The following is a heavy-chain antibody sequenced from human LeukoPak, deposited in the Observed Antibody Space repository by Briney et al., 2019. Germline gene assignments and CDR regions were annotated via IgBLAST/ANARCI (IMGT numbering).Heavy chain of an antibody. Sequence: SETLSLTCTVSGGSISSSSYYWGWIRQPPGKGLEWIGSIYYSGSTYYNPSLKSRVTISVDTSKNQFSLKLSSVTAADTAVYYCARGRITIFGVVPRWFDPWGQGTLVTVSS. CDR3: ARGRITIFGVVPRWFDP. D-gene: IGHD3-3*01. CDR1: GGSISSSSYY. CDR2: IYYSGST. V-gene: IGHV4-39*01. J-gene: IGHJ5*02.